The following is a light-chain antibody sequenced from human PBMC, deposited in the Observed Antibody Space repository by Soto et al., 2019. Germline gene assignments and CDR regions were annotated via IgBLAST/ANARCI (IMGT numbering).Light chain of an antibody. V-gene: IGKV3-20*01. CDR2: GAS. J-gene: IGKJ1*01. CDR1: QSVSSNY. Sequence: VLTQSPGTLSLSPGERATLSCRASQSVSSNYLAWYQQKPGQAPRLLIFGASTRATGIPDRFSGSGSETEFTLTISSLQSEDFAVYYCQQYGSSYPWTFGQGTKVDIK. CDR3: QQYGSSYPWT.